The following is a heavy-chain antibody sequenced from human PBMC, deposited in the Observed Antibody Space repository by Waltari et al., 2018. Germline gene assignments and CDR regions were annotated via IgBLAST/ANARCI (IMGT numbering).Heavy chain of an antibody. CDR2: IYHSGST. J-gene: IGHJ4*02. CDR1: GYSISSGYY. Sequence: QVQLQESGPGLVKPSETLSLTCAVSGYSISSGYYWGWIRQPPGKGLERIGSIYHSGSTSYHPSLKSRVTISVDTSKNQFSLKLSSVTAADTAVYYCARVGHYYDSSGHTGNFDYWGQGTLVTVSS. D-gene: IGHD3-22*01. V-gene: IGHV4-38-2*01. CDR3: ARVGHYYDSSGHTGNFDY.